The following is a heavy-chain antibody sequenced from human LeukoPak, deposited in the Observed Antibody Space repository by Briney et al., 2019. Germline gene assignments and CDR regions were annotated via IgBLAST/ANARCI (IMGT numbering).Heavy chain of an antibody. J-gene: IGHJ6*03. Sequence: SETLSLTCTVSGGSISSYYWSWIRQPPGKGLEWTGNIHYSGSTNYNPSLKSRVTMSVDTSKNQFSLKLSSVTAADTAMYYCAREVADYGGYYYYHYMDVWGKGTTVTISS. V-gene: IGHV4-59*12. D-gene: IGHD4-23*01. CDR2: IHYSGST. CDR3: AREVADYGGYYYYHYMDV. CDR1: GGSISSYY.